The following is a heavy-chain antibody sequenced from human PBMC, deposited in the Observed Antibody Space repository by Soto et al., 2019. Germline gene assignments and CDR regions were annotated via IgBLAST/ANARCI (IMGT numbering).Heavy chain of an antibody. Sequence: SVKVSCKASGGTFSSYAISWVRQAPGQGLEWMGGIIPIFGTANYAQKFQGRVTITADKSTSTAYMELSSLRSEDTAVYYCASPGGPGYYSSWQYFQHWGQGTLVTVSS. CDR2: IIPIFGTA. CDR3: ASPGGPGYYSSWQYFQH. CDR1: GGTFSSYA. V-gene: IGHV1-69*06. D-gene: IGHD3-22*01. J-gene: IGHJ1*01.